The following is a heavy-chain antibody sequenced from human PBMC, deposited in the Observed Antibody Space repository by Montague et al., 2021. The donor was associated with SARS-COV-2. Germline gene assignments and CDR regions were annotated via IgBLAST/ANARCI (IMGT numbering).Heavy chain of an antibody. J-gene: IGHJ4*02. CDR3: AREGTVPGPRGIYFDD. CDR2: PYYRSKWYT. D-gene: IGHD1-1*01. V-gene: IGHV6-1*01. CDR1: GDSVSSNSAA. Sequence: CAISGDSVSSNSAAWNWIRQSPSEGLEWLGRPYYRSKWYTDYAPSVKTRITITPDTSNNQFSLHLNSVTPGDTAVYYCAREGTVPGPRGIYFDDWGQGTLVTVSS.